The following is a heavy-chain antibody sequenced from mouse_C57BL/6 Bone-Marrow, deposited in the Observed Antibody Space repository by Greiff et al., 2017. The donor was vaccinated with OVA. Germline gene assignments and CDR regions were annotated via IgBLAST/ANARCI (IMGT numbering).Heavy chain of an antibody. J-gene: IGHJ1*03. CDR3: VRGTVVARYFDV. Sequence: EVQGVESGGGLVQPKGSLKLSCAASGFTFNTYAMHWVRQAPGKGLEWVARIRSKSSNYATYYADSVKDRFTISRDNSQSMLYLQMNNLKTEDTAMYYCVRGTVVARYFDVWGTGTTVTVSS. CDR1: GFTFNTYA. D-gene: IGHD1-1*01. V-gene: IGHV10-3*01. CDR2: IRSKSSNYAT.